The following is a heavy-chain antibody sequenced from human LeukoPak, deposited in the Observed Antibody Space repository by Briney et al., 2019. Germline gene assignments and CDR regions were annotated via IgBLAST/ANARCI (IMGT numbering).Heavy chain of an antibody. V-gene: IGHV4-38-2*02. D-gene: IGHD3-10*01. CDR2: IYHSGST. Sequence: SETLSLTCTVSGYSISSGYHWGWIRQPPGKGLEWIGSIYHSGSTYYNPSLKSRVTISVDTSKNQFSLKLSSVTAADTAVYYCARSDGSGSYPFDYWGQGTLVTVSS. CDR3: ARSDGSGSYPFDY. J-gene: IGHJ4*02. CDR1: GYSISSGYH.